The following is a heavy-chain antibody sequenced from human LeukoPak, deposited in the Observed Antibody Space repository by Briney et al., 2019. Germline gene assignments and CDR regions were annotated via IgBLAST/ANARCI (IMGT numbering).Heavy chain of an antibody. CDR1: GGSISSYY. Sequence: PSETLSLTCTVSGGSISSYYWSRIRQPPGKGLEWIGYIYYSGSTNYNPSLKSRVTISVDTSKNQFSLKLSSVTAADTAVYYCARLSSGDAFDIWGQGTMVTVSS. CDR2: IYYSGST. CDR3: ARLSSGDAFDI. V-gene: IGHV4-59*01. D-gene: IGHD5/OR15-5a*01. J-gene: IGHJ3*02.